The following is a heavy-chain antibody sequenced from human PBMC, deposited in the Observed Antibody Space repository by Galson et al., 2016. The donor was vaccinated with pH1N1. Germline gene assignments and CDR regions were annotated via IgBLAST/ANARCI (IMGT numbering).Heavy chain of an antibody. Sequence: QSGAEVKKPGESLKISCKASGYSFIDYWIGWVRQMTGKGLGWMGITFPGDSDTRYSPSFQGQVTISADKSINTAYLQWSSLKASDTAIYYCARLRGSDFDSWGQGTLVTVST. V-gene: IGHV5-51*03. D-gene: IGHD3-16*01. CDR2: TFPGDSDT. CDR3: ARLRGSDFDS. J-gene: IGHJ4*02. CDR1: GYSFIDYW.